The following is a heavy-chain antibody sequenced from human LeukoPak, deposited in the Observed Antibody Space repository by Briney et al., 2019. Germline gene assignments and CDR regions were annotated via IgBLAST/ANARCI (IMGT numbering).Heavy chain of an antibody. J-gene: IGHJ4*02. CDR1: GGTFSNHG. Sequence: SVKVSCKASGGTFSNHGISWVRQAPGQGLEWMGAIIPIFGTAHYAQKFQGRVTITTDESTSTAYMELSSLRSEDTAVYYCARAKQQLVLYYFDYWGQGTLVTVSS. CDR3: ARAKQQLVLYYFDY. CDR2: IIPIFGTA. D-gene: IGHD6-13*01. V-gene: IGHV1-69*05.